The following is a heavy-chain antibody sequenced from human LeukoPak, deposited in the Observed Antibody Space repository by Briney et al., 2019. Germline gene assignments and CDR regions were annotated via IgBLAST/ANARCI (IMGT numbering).Heavy chain of an antibody. V-gene: IGHV4-34*01. Sequence: SETLSLTCAVYGGSFSGYYWSWIRQPPGKGLEWIGEINHSGSTNYNPSLKSRVTISVDTSKNQFSLKLSSVTAADTALYYCARGRGVWEYVWGSYRYNYFDYWGQGTLVTVSS. CDR2: INHSGST. J-gene: IGHJ4*02. CDR1: GGSFSGYY. D-gene: IGHD3-16*02. CDR3: ARGRGVWEYVWGSYRYNYFDY.